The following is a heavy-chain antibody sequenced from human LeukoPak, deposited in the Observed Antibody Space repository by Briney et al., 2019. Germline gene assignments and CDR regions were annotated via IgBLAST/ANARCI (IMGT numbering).Heavy chain of an antibody. D-gene: IGHD4-17*01. V-gene: IGHV4-31*03. Sequence: SETPSLTCTVSVGSISSGGYYWSWIRQHPGKGLEWIGYIYYTGSTYYIPSLKSRLTISLDTSKNQFSLKLSSATAADTAVYYCARFYGDYSFDYWGQGALVTVSS. CDR3: ARFYGDYSFDY. CDR1: VGSISSGGYY. CDR2: IYYTGST. J-gene: IGHJ4*02.